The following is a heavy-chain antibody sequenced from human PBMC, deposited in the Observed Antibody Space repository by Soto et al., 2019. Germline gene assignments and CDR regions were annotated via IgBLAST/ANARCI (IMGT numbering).Heavy chain of an antibody. D-gene: IGHD6-13*01. V-gene: IGHV3-33*01. CDR3: ARDKRAAANRPTYYYYGMDV. J-gene: IGHJ6*02. CDR1: GFTFSSYR. Sequence: GGSLRLSCAASGFTFSSYRMHWVRQAPGKGLEWVAVIWYDGSNKYYADSVKGRFTISRDNSKNTLYLQMNSLRAEDTAVYYCARDKRAAANRPTYYYYGMDVWGQGTTVTVSS. CDR2: IWYDGSNK.